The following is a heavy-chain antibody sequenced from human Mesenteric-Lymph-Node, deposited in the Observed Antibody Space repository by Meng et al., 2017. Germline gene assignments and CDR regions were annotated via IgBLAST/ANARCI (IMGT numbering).Heavy chain of an antibody. V-gene: IGHV4-30-4*01. CDR3: LRGSGGSV. D-gene: IGHD3-10*01. CDR2: FPHRGSS. J-gene: IGHJ1*01. Sequence: QVQLQESGPGLVKPSQTLSLTCTVSGGSISSGDYYWSWIRQPPGKGLEWIGEFPHRGSSAYNPSLKSRVSMSIDKSKNQFSLKLTSVTAADTAVYHCLRGSGGSVWGQGTLVTASS. CDR1: GGSISSGDYY.